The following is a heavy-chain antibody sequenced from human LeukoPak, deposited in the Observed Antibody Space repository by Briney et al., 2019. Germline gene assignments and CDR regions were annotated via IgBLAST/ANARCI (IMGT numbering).Heavy chain of an antibody. CDR1: GGSISRSNYY. CDR3: ARGDYYYDSTDLGAFDI. J-gene: IGHJ3*02. Sequence: SETLSLACIVSGGSISRSNYYWGWIRQSPGKGLEWIGSIYYSGNAYYNPSLKSRVTISVDTSKNQFSQKLSSVTAADTAVYYCARGDYYYDSTDLGAFDIWGQGTMVTVSS. D-gene: IGHD3-22*01. V-gene: IGHV4-39*01. CDR2: IYYSGNA.